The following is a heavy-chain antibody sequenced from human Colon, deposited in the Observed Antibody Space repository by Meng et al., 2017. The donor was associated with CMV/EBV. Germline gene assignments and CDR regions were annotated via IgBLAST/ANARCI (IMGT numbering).Heavy chain of an antibody. J-gene: IGHJ5*02. Sequence: GGSLRLSCAGPGFNLSGNYMSWVRQAPGKGLGWVSRIRYYGSGTSYADSVKGRFTVSRDNAKNTLYLQMNGLRAEDTAVYYCAAGRGGSYPDQWGQGTLVTVSS. D-gene: IGHD1-26*01. CDR3: AAGRGGSYPDQ. V-gene: IGHV3-74*01. CDR1: GFNLSGNY. CDR2: IRYYGSGT.